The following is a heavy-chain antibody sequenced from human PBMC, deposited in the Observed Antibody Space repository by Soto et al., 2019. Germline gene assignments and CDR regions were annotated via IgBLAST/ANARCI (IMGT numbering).Heavy chain of an antibody. CDR3: ARVRSVAGGAFAY. Sequence: SETLSLTCAVSGGSIGSGDYSWSWIRQPPGKGLEWIGYIYHNEYAYDNPSLKSRVTISVDRSKNQFPLKLIAVTAADTAVYNCARVRSVAGGAFAYWAQGPLPXVSS. D-gene: IGHD3-16*01. CDR1: GGSIGSGDYS. V-gene: IGHV4-30-2*01. J-gene: IGHJ4*02. CDR2: IYHNEYA.